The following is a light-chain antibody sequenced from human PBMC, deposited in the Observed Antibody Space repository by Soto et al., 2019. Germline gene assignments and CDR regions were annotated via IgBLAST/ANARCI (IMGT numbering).Light chain of an antibody. CDR1: QNITTW. Sequence: DIQMTQSPSTLYASLGDSVTITCRASQNITTWLAWYQQQPGKAPRLLIYKASALESGVPSRFSGSGSGTAFTLAIRSLQPDDFATYYCQQYNTSLGTFGQGTMVAIK. V-gene: IGKV1-5*03. CDR2: KAS. CDR3: QQYNTSLGT. J-gene: IGKJ1*01.